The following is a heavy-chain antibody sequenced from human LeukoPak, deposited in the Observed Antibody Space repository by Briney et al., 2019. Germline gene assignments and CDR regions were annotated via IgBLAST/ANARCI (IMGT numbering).Heavy chain of an antibody. CDR3: ARDSGIAVAGSLDY. J-gene: IGHJ4*02. Sequence: GGSLRLSCAASGFTFSSYSMNWVRQAPGKGLEWVSSISSSSSYIYYADSVKGRFTISRVNAKNSLYLQMNSLRAEDTAVYYCARDSGIAVAGSLDYWGQGTLVTVSS. V-gene: IGHV3-21*01. CDR2: ISSSSSYI. D-gene: IGHD6-19*01. CDR1: GFTFSSYS.